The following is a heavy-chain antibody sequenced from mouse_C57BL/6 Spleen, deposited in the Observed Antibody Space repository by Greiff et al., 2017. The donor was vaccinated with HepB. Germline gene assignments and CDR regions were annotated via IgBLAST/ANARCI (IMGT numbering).Heavy chain of an antibody. Sequence: EVQLQQSGPGLVKPSQSLSLTCSVSGYSITSGYYWYWIRPFPGNILEWMGYISYDGSNNYNPSLKNRISITRDTSKNQFFLKLNSVTTEDTATYYCARGDYDYDVGAMAYWGQGTSVTVSS. J-gene: IGHJ4*01. CDR3: ARGDYDYDVGAMAY. CDR1: GYSITSGYY. V-gene: IGHV3-6*01. CDR2: ISYDGSN. D-gene: IGHD2-4*01.